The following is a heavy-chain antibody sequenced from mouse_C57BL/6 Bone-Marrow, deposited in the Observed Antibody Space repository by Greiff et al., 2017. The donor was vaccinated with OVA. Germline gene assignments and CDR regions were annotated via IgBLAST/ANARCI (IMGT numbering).Heavy chain of an antibody. CDR1: GHSITSGYY. CDR2: ISYDGSN. Sequence: DVQLVESGPGLVKPSQSLSLTCSVTGHSITSGYYWNWIRQFPGNKLEWMGYISYDGSNNYNPSLKNRISITRDTSKNQFFLKLNSVTTEDTATYYCAHYYGSDAYWGQGTLVTVSA. CDR3: AHYYGSDAY. D-gene: IGHD1-1*01. V-gene: IGHV3-6*01. J-gene: IGHJ3*01.